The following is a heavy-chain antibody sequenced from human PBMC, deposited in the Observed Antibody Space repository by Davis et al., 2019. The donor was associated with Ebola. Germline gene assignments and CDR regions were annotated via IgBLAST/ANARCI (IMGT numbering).Heavy chain of an antibody. D-gene: IGHD2-15*01. V-gene: IGHV3-73*01. J-gene: IGHJ4*02. CDR2: IRSKANSYAT. CDR1: GFTFSGSA. Sequence: GESLKISCAASGFTFSGSAMHWVRQASGKGLEWVGRIRSKANSYATAYAASVKGRFTISRDDSKNTAYLQMNSLKTEDTAVYYCTRQMVVAAFDFDYWGQGTLVTVSS. CDR3: TRQMVVAAFDFDY.